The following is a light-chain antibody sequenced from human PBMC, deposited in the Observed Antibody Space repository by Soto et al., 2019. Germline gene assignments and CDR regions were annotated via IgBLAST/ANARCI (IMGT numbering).Light chain of an antibody. CDR3: QQFNIYPWA. J-gene: IGKJ1*01. V-gene: IGKV1-5*03. CDR1: QSISSW. Sequence: DIQMTQSPSTLSASVGDRVTITCRASQSISSWLAWYQQKPGKAPKLLIYKASSLESGVPSRFSGSGSGTEFTLTISSLQPDGSATYYCQQFNIYPWAFGQGTKVDIK. CDR2: KAS.